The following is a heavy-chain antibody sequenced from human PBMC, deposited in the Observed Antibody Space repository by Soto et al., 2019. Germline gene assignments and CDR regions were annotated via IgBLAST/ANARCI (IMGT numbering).Heavy chain of an antibody. Sequence: SETLSLTCAVYGGSFSGYYWSWIRQPPGKGLEWIGEINHSGSTNYNPSLKSRVTISVDTSKNQFSLKLSSVTAADTAVYYCARVHGRSIGLYYYYYGMDVWGQGTTVTVSS. CDR2: INHSGST. D-gene: IGHD3-10*01. CDR3: ARVHGRSIGLYYYYYGMDV. J-gene: IGHJ6*02. CDR1: GGSFSGYY. V-gene: IGHV4-34*01.